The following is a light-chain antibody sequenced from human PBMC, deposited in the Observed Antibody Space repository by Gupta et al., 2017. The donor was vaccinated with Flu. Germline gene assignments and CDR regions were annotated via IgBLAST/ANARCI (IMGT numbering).Light chain of an antibody. Sequence: FQQKPGQALRALIYSTNKKHSWTPARFTGSLPGGKAAMTLSLVQAEDEADYYCLHFYGGVHVFGDGTKVTVL. J-gene: IGLJ1*01. CDR3: LHFYGGVHV. CDR2: STN. V-gene: IGLV7-43*01.